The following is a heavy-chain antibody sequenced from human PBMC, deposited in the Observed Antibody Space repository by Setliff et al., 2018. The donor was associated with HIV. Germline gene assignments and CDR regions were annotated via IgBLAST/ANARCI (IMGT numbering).Heavy chain of an antibody. CDR2: ISYDGTET. CDR1: GFTFSKFA. CDR3: AKDDGSGSIDH. D-gene: IGHD3-22*01. J-gene: IGHJ4*02. V-gene: IGHV3-30*18. Sequence: GGSLRLSCAASGFTFSKFAINWVRQAPGKGLEWVAVISYDGTETLYVDSVKGRFTISRDNSKNSLYLQMYSLRTEDTALYYCAKDDGSGSIDHWGLGTLVTVSS.